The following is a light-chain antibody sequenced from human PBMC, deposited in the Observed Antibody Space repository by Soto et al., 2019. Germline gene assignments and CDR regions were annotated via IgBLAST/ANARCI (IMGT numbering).Light chain of an antibody. CDR1: QSVSSY. V-gene: IGKV3-15*01. J-gene: IGKJ1*01. CDR3: QQYNNWWT. Sequence: EIVVTQSPATLSFSPGERATLSCRASQSVSSYLAWYQQKPGQAPRLLIYDASTRATGIPARFSGSGSGTEFTLTISSLQSEDFAVYYCQQYNNWWTFGQGTKV. CDR2: DAS.